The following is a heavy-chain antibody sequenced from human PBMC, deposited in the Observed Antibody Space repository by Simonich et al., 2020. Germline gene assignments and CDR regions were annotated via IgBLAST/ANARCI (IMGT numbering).Heavy chain of an antibody. Sequence: QVQLQESGPGLVKRSETLSLTCTVSGGSISSYYWSWIRQPPGKGMEWIGYIYYSGSTNSNPSLKSRVTISVDTSKNQFSLKLSSVTAADTAVYYCARHDRWLQFYFDYWGQGTLVTVSS. CDR1: GGSISSYY. J-gene: IGHJ4*02. CDR3: ARHDRWLQFYFDY. V-gene: IGHV4-59*08. D-gene: IGHD5-12*01. CDR2: IYYSGST.